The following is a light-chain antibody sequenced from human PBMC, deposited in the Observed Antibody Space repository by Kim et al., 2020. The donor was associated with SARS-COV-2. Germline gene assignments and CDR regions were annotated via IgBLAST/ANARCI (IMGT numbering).Light chain of an antibody. Sequence: GQSITSSCTGTSSDVGSYNLVSWYQQHPGKAPKLKIYEVSKRPSGVSKRFSGSKSGNTASLTISGLQAEDEADYYCCSYAGSSTYVFGTGTKVTVL. CDR3: CSYAGSSTYV. J-gene: IGLJ1*01. CDR1: SSDVGSYNL. V-gene: IGLV2-23*02. CDR2: EVS.